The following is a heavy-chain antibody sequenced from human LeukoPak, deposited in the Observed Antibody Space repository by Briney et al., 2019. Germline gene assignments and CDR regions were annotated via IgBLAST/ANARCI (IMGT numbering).Heavy chain of an antibody. Sequence: GQSLQISCKGSGYRFTSYWIGWVRQMPGKGLEWMGIIYPGDSDTRYSPSFQGQVTISADKSTSTAYLQWSSLKASDAAMYYCARQEGQLWLIDYWGQGTMPTVSS. V-gene: IGHV5-51*01. CDR1: GYRFTSYW. D-gene: IGHD5-18*01. J-gene: IGHJ4*02. CDR3: ARQEGQLWLIDY. CDR2: IYPGDSDT.